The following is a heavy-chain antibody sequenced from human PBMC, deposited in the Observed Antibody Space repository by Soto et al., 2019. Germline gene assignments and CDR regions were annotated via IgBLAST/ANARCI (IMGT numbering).Heavy chain of an antibody. D-gene: IGHD6-6*01. J-gene: IGHJ5*02. Sequence: SETLSLTCPVSGGSINISIYYWGWIHQPPGKVLEWIGSIYYSGSTYYNPSLKSRVTISVDTSKNQFSLKLSSVTAADTAVYYCASLAFSSIASELPYNWFDPWGQGNLVNVSS. CDR2: IYYSGST. V-gene: IGHV4-39*01. CDR3: ASLAFSSIASELPYNWFDP. CDR1: GGSINISIYY.